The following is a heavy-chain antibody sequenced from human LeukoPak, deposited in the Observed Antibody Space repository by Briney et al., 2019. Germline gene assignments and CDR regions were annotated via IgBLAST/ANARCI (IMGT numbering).Heavy chain of an antibody. CDR2: ISYIGST. Sequence: SETLSLTCTVSGDSFSSHYWTWIRQPPGKGLQWIGYISYIGSTNYNPSLKSRVTISIDTSKNQFSLKLTSVTAADTAVYYCARDLVTVTKGFDIWGQGTMVSVSS. V-gene: IGHV4-59*11. CDR1: GDSFSSHY. J-gene: IGHJ3*02. D-gene: IGHD4-17*01. CDR3: ARDLVTVTKGFDI.